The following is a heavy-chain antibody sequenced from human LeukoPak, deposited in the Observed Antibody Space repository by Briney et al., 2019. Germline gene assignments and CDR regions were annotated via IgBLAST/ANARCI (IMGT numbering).Heavy chain of an antibody. Sequence: SVKVSCKASGGTFSSYGISWVRQAPGQGLEWMGGIIPIFGTANYAQKFQGRVTITADESTSTAYMELSSLRSEDTAVYYCARAVVVAAIRFDYWGQGTLVTVSS. CDR3: ARAVVVAAIRFDY. D-gene: IGHD2-15*01. CDR1: GGTFSSYG. J-gene: IGHJ4*02. V-gene: IGHV1-69*13. CDR2: IIPIFGTA.